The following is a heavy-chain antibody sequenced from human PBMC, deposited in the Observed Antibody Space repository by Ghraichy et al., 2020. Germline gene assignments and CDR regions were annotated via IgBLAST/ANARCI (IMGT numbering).Heavy chain of an antibody. J-gene: IGHJ4*02. Sequence: ETLSLTCVASGFTFSSYWMHWVRQVPGKGLEWVSRIKSDGTYTSYADSVTGRFTISRDNAKNMLNLQMNGLRTEDTAVYYCAREGEAYTTDFDYWGQGTLVTVSS. V-gene: IGHV3-74*01. CDR3: AREGEAYTTDFDY. D-gene: IGHD1-14*01. CDR1: GFTFSSYW. CDR2: IKSDGTYT.